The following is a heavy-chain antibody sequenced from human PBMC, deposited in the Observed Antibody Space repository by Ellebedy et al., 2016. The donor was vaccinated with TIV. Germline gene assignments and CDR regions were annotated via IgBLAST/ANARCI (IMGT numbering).Heavy chain of an antibody. J-gene: IGHJ4*02. V-gene: IGHV3-23*01. Sequence: GESLKISXAASGFSFSNYPMTWVRQAPGKGLEWVSGISDSGGSTYYADSVKGRFTISRDNAKNSLYLQMNSLRVEDTAVYYCAKVRGPSDFDYWGQGTLVTVSS. CDR2: ISDSGGST. D-gene: IGHD3-22*01. CDR1: GFSFSNYP. CDR3: AKVRGPSDFDY.